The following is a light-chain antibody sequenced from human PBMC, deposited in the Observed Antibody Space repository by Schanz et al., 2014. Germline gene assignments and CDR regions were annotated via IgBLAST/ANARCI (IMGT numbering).Light chain of an antibody. V-gene: IGLV1-44*01. CDR3: ATWDNSLSGPV. Sequence: QSVLTQPRAAHGTPGQRATISCSGSTSNIGSHTVSWYQHLPGTAPKLLIYRNNQRPSGVPDRFSGSKSGTSASLAISGLQSDDEADYYCATWDNSLSGPVFGGGTPVTVL. CDR1: TSNIGSHT. CDR2: RNN. J-gene: IGLJ2*01.